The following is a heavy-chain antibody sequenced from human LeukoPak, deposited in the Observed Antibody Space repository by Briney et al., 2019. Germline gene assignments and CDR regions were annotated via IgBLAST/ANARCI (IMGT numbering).Heavy chain of an antibody. D-gene: IGHD2-21*02. CDR1: GFTVSSNY. J-gene: IGHJ4*02. CDR3: ARLKAYCGGDCHPGGFDY. Sequence: PGGSLRLSCAASGFTVSSNYMSWVRQAPGKGLEWVSVIYSGGSTYYADSVKGRFTISRDNSKNTLYLQMNSLRAEDTAVYYCARLKAYCGGDCHPGGFDYWGQGTLVTVSS. CDR2: IYSGGST. V-gene: IGHV3-53*01.